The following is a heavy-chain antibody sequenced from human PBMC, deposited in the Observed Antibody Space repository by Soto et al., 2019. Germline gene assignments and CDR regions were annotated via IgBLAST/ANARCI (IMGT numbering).Heavy chain of an antibody. V-gene: IGHV1-69*12. Sequence: QVQLVQSGAEVKKPGSSVKVSCKASGGTFSSYAISWVRQAPGQGLEWMGGIIPIFGTGNYAQKFQGRVTITADESKSTAHMELSSLRSEDTAVYYCARARTPSCPVGCWFDPWGQGTLVTVSS. CDR2: IIPIFGTG. J-gene: IGHJ5*02. D-gene: IGHD2-15*01. CDR1: GGTFSSYA. CDR3: ARARTPSCPVGCWFDP.